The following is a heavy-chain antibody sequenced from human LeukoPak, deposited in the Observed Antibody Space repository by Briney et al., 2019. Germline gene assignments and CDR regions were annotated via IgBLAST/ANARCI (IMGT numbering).Heavy chain of an antibody. CDR2: ISYDGSNK. Sequence: GGSLRLSCAASGFTFSSYAMHWVRQAPGKGLEWVAVISYDGSNKYYADSVKGRFTISRDNAKNPLYLQMNSLRAEDTAVYYCARRYYDSSGSGYWGQGTLVTVSS. CDR1: GFTFSSYA. J-gene: IGHJ4*02. V-gene: IGHV3-30*04. CDR3: ARRYYDSSGSGY. D-gene: IGHD3-22*01.